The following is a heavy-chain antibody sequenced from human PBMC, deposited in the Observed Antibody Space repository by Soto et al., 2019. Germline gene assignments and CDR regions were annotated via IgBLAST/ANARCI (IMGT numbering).Heavy chain of an antibody. CDR1: GGSISSDDSY. J-gene: IGHJ4*02. Sequence: SETLSLTCTVSGGSISSDDSYWSWIRQPPGKGLEWIGYIYYSGSTYYNPSLKSRVTISVDTSKNQFSLKLNSVTAADTAVYYCARDRGGYERIDYWGQGTLVTV. V-gene: IGHV4-30-4*01. CDR2: IYYSGST. D-gene: IGHD5-12*01. CDR3: ARDRGGYERIDY.